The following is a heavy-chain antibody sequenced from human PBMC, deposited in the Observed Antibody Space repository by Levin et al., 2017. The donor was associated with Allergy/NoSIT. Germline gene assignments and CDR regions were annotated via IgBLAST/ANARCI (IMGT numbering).Heavy chain of an antibody. CDR3: AKDIRYSDGPEALFDY. CDR1: GFTFDDYA. CDR2: ISWNSGSI. Sequence: GGSLRLSCAASGFTFDDYAMHWVRQAPGKGLEWVSGISWNSGSIGYADSVKGRFTISRDNAKNSLYLQMNSLRAEDTALYYCAKDIRYSDGPEALFDYWGQGTLVTVSS. D-gene: IGHD5-18*01. J-gene: IGHJ4*02. V-gene: IGHV3-9*01.